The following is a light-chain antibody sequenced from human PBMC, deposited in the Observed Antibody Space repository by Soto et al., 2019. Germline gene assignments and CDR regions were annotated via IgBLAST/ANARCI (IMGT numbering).Light chain of an antibody. J-gene: IGKJ4*01. CDR1: QSVSSN. CDR3: HQYNNWPPLT. CDR2: GAS. V-gene: IGKV3-15*01. Sequence: EIVMTQSPATLSVSPGERATLSCRASQSVSSNLAWYQQKPGQAPRLLIYGASTRVAGFPARFSGSGSGTEFTLTISSLQSEDFAVYYCHQYNNWPPLTFGGGTKVEIK.